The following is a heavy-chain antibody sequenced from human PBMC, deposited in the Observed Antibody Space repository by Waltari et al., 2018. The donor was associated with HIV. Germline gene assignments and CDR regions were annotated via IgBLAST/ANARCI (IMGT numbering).Heavy chain of an antibody. CDR2: IYKDGSNN. Sequence: QVQLLESGGGLVQPGGSLRLSCAASCYIFRYFAIHWVRQTPGKGLGGLAVIYKDGSNNYYADSVQGRFTIARDNSKNSLHLHMNSLRPKDTAVYYCAREGIVAAPFDFWGLGTLVTVSS. V-gene: IGHV3-30*01. D-gene: IGHD2-15*01. CDR1: CYIFRYFA. J-gene: IGHJ4*02. CDR3: AREGIVAAPFDF.